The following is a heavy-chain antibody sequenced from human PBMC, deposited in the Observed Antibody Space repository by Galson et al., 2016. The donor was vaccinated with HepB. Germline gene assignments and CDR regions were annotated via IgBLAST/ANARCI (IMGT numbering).Heavy chain of an antibody. CDR2: IYWDADR. D-gene: IGHD6-13*01. Sequence: PALVKPTQTLTLTCSFSGFSLSTSGVSVGWIRQPPGKALEWLALIYWDADRRYSPSLKSRLSITKDTSKNQVVLTMTNMGPVDTATYYCAHSPGGSSWYNYWGQGTLVTVSS. J-gene: IGHJ4*02. CDR1: GFSLSTSGVS. CDR3: AHSPGGSSWYNY. V-gene: IGHV2-5*02.